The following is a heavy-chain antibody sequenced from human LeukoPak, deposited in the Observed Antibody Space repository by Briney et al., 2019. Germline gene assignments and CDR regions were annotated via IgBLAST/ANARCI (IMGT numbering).Heavy chain of an antibody. V-gene: IGHV4-34*01. Sequence: SETLSLTCAVYGGSFSGYYWSWIRQPPGKGLEWIGEINHSGSTNYNPSLKSRVTISVDTSKNQFSLKLSSVTAADTAMYYCKLKHAARRDEFDYWGQGTLVTVSS. D-gene: IGHD6-6*01. CDR3: KLKHAARRDEFDY. J-gene: IGHJ4*02. CDR1: GGSFSGYY. CDR2: INHSGST.